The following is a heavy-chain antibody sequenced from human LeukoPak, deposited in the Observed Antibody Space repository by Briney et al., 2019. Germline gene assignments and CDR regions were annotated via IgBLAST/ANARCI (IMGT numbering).Heavy chain of an antibody. CDR3: ARVLDVGPTYFDY. D-gene: IGHD1-26*01. J-gene: IGHJ4*02. CDR2: TYYRSKCYN. CDR1: GVSISSNTAA. V-gene: IGHV6-1*01. Sequence: SQTLSLTCAISGVSISSNTAAWNWIRQSPSRGLEWLGRTYYRSKCYNDYAVSVKSRITINPDTSKNQFSLQLNSVTPEDTAVYYCARVLDVGPTYFDYWGQGTLVTVSS.